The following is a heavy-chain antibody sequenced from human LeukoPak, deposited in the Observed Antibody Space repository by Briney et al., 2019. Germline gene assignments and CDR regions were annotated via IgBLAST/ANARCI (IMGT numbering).Heavy chain of an antibody. Sequence: GGSLRLSCAASGFTVRSNYMNWVRQAPGKGLEWVSIIHSGGSTYYADSVKGRFTISTDNSKNTLYLQMNSLRVEDTAVYYCAIGNRAMDLYWGQGTLVTVSS. D-gene: IGHD5-18*01. CDR3: AIGNRAMDLY. CDR2: IHSGGST. V-gene: IGHV3-66*01. CDR1: GFTVRSNY. J-gene: IGHJ4*02.